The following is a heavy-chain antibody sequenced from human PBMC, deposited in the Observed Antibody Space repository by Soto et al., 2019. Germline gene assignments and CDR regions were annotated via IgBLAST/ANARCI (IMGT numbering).Heavy chain of an antibody. CDR1: GFTVSSNY. J-gene: IGHJ3*02. Sequence: GGSLRLSCAASGFTVSSNYMSWVRQAPGKGLEWVSVIYSGGSTYYADSVKGRFTISRDNSKNTLYLQMNSLRAEDTAVYYCARATVTTDAFDIWGQGTMVTVSS. CDR3: ARATVTTDAFDI. CDR2: IYSGGST. D-gene: IGHD4-17*01. V-gene: IGHV3-66*01.